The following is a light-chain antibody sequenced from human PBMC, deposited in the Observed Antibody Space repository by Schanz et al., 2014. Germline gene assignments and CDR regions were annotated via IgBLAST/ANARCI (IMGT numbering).Light chain of an antibody. CDR1: QSVSSW. J-gene: IGKJ1*01. CDR2: EAS. CDR3: QQYNGYSRET. V-gene: IGKV1-5*03. Sequence: IQLTQSPSSLSASVGDRVTIACRASQSVSSWLAWYQQKPGKVPKLLISEASSLESGVPSRFSGSGSGTEFTLTISNLQPDDFATYYCQQYNGYSRETFGQGTKVEI.